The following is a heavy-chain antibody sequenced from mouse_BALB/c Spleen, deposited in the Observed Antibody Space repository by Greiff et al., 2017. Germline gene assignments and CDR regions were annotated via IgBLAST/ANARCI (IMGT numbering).Heavy chain of an antibody. CDR1: GFSLSTSGMG. D-gene: IGHD2-4*01. J-gene: IGHJ4*01. CDR3: ARRMITTGYAMDY. V-gene: IGHV8-8*01. Sequence: QVTLKVSGPGILQPSQTLSLTCSFSGFSLSTSGMGVGWIRQPSGKGLEWLAHIWWDDDKRYNPALKSRLTISKDTSSNQVFLKIASVDTADTATYYCARRMITTGYAMDYWGQGTSVTVSS. CDR2: IWWDDDK.